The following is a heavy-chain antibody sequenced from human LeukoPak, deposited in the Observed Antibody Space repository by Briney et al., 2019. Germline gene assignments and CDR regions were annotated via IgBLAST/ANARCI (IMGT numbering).Heavy chain of an antibody. J-gene: IGHJ4*02. CDR2: IYQDGSEK. CDR3: ARGIAAAGRVVDS. CDR1: GFTFSSYW. Sequence: GGSLRLSCAASGFTFSSYWMNWVRQAPGKGLEWVANIYQDGSEKYSVDSVKGRFTISRDNAKNSLYLQMSGLRAEDTAVYYCARGIAAAGRVVDSWGQGTLVTVSS. V-gene: IGHV3-7*02. D-gene: IGHD6-13*01.